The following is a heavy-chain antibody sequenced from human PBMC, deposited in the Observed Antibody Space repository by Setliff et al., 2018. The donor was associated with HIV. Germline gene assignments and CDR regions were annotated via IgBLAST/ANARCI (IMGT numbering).Heavy chain of an antibody. Sequence: GGSLRLSCAASGFTFTSYPMGWVRQAPGKGLEWVSAISGSGDDTLYADSVKGRFTISRDNAKNSMYLQMNSLRVEDTATYYCARARGSVGYYGSGTMYHMDVWGKGTTVTVSS. V-gene: IGHV3-23*01. J-gene: IGHJ6*03. D-gene: IGHD3-10*01. CDR1: GFTFTSYP. CDR3: ARARGSVGYYGSGTMYHMDV. CDR2: ISGSGDDT.